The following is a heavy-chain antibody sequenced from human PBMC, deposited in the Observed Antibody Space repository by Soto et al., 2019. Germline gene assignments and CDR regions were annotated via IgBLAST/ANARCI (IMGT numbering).Heavy chain of an antibody. Sequence: GGCPTLSCAASRLTVRSSYVSWALQTPGKGLEWVSVIYSGGSTYYADSVKGRFTISRDNSKNTLYLQMNSLRAEDTAVYYCAAREATNYYYYGMDVWGQGTTVTVSS. V-gene: IGHV3-53*01. J-gene: IGHJ6*02. CDR3: AAREATNYYYYGMDV. D-gene: IGHD5-12*01. CDR1: RLTVRSSY. CDR2: IYSGGST.